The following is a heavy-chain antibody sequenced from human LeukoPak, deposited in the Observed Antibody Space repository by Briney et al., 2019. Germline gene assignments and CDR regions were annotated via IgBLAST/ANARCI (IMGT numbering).Heavy chain of an antibody. J-gene: IGHJ5*02. CDR2: IYYIRST. D-gene: IGHD2-15*01. CDR3: ARSPYCSGSSCYYNWFDP. CDR1: GGSISSYY. V-gene: IGHV4-59*08. Sequence: SETLSLTCTVSGGSISSYYWSWIRQPPGKGPEWIGYIYYIRSTNYNPSLKSRVTISVDTSKNQFSLKLSSVTAADTAMYYCARSPYCSGSSCYYNWFDPWGQGTLVTVSS.